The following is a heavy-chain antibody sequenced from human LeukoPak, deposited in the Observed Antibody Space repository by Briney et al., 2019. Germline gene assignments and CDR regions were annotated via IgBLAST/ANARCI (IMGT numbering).Heavy chain of an antibody. CDR2: ISSSGKTI. Sequence: SGGSLRLSCAASGFTFSAHPMNWVRQAPGKGLEWVSYISSSGKTIYYADSVKGRFAISRDNAKNSLYLQLNSLRDEDTAVYYCAREGPVVRGSEVDYWGQGTLVTVSS. J-gene: IGHJ4*02. CDR1: GFTFSAHP. CDR3: AREGPVVRGSEVDY. D-gene: IGHD4-23*01. V-gene: IGHV3-48*02.